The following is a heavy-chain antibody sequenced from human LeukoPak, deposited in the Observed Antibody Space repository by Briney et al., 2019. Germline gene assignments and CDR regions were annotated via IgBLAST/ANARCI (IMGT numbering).Heavy chain of an antibody. J-gene: IGHJ5*02. CDR2: IYYSGST. Sequence: SETLSLTCTVSGGSISSGGYYWSWIRQHPGKGLEWIGYIYYSGSTYYNPSLKSRVTISVDTSKSQFSLKLSSVTAADTAVYYCAREIRVPAAIGKAADWFDPWGQGTLVTVSS. CDR3: AREIRVPAAIGKAADWFDP. D-gene: IGHD2-2*01. CDR1: GGSISSGGYY. V-gene: IGHV4-31*03.